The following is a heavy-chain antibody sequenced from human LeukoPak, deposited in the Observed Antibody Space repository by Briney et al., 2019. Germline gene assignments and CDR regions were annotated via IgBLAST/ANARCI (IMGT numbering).Heavy chain of an antibody. J-gene: IGHJ5*02. CDR3: ARAQYNWNWAFDP. CDR1: GGSISSGGYY. CDR2: IYYSGST. Sequence: PSQILSLTCTVSGGSISSGGYYWSWIRQHPGKGLEWIGYIYYSGSTYYNPSLKSRVTISVDTSKNQFSLKLSSVTAADTAVYYCARAQYNWNWAFDPWGQGTLVTVSS. D-gene: IGHD1-7*01. V-gene: IGHV4-31*03.